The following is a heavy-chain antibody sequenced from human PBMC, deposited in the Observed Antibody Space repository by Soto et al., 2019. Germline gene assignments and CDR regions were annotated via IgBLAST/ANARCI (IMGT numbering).Heavy chain of an antibody. CDR1: GGSISSYY. CDR3: ARRAYYGDFDY. J-gene: IGHJ4*02. Sequence: TSETLSLTCTVSGGSISSYYWSWIRQPPGKGLEWIGYIYYSGSTNYNPSLKSRVTISVDTSKNQFSLKLSSVTAADTAVYYCARRAYYGDFDYWGQGTLVTVS. D-gene: IGHD3-10*01. CDR2: IYYSGST. V-gene: IGHV4-59*08.